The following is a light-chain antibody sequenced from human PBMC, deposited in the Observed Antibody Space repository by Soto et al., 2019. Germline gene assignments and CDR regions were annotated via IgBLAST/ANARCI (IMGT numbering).Light chain of an antibody. CDR1: STDVGSYDL. J-gene: IGLJ2*01. CDR2: EAN. Sequence: QSVLTQPASVSGSPGQSINISCTGTSTDVGSYDLVSWYQLHPGKAPKLVIYEANKRPSGIPLRFSASKSGNTASLTISGLQAEDEAHYYCSSFTSKSTLIFGGGTKLTVL. V-gene: IGLV2-14*02. CDR3: SSFTSKSTLI.